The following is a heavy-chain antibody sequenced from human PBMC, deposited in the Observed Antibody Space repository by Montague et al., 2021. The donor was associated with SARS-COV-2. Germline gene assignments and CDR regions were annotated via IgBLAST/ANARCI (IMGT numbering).Heavy chain of an antibody. Sequence: SLRLSCAASGFPFSNYWMSWVRQAPGKGLEWVANIQQDGSKKYYVDSVKGRFTISRDNAKKSLYLQMNSLRAEDTAVFYCARTTTRMLYPEDAFDIWGQGTMVTVSS. J-gene: IGHJ3*02. CDR3: ARTTTRMLYPEDAFDI. CDR1: GFPFSNYW. V-gene: IGHV3-7*01. D-gene: IGHD2-15*01. CDR2: IQQDGSKK.